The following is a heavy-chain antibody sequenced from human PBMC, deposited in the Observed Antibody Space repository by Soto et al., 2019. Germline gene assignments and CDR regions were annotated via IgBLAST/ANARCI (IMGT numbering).Heavy chain of an antibody. CDR3: ASGRDWFDP. CDR2: IYHGGIT. Sequence: QLQLQESDSGLVKPSQTLSLTCAVSGGSVTSAGYAWTWVRQPPGKGLEWIGYIYHGGITDYNPSLKSRVMISVDRSNNQFSLRLTSVTAADTAVYYCASGRDWFDPWGQGTLVTVSS. J-gene: IGHJ5*02. V-gene: IGHV4-30-2*01. CDR1: GGSVTSAGYA.